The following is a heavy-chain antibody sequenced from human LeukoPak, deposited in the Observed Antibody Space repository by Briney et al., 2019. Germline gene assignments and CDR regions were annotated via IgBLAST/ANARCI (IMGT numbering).Heavy chain of an antibody. J-gene: IGHJ6*04. V-gene: IGHV4-61*08. D-gene: IGHD1-1*01. CDR2: IYYSGST. CDR1: GGSISSGGYY. Sequence: SETLSLTCTVSGGSISSGGYYWSWIRQHPGKGLEWIGYIYYSGSTNYNPSLKSRVTISVDTSKNQFSLKLSSVTAADTAVYYCARGVVERSPGYYYYYGMDVWGKGTTVTVSS. CDR3: ARGVVERSPGYYYYYGMDV.